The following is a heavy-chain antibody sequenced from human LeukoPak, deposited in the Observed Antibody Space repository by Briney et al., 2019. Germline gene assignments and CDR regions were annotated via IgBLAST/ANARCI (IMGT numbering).Heavy chain of an antibody. Sequence: PSETLSLTCAVYGGSFSGYYWSWIRQPPGKGLEWIGEINHSGSTNYNPSLKSRVTISVDTSKNQFSLELSSVTAADAAVYYCARRVNCTNGVCYQDFDYWGQGTLVTVSS. V-gene: IGHV4-34*01. J-gene: IGHJ4*02. CDR1: GGSFSGYY. D-gene: IGHD2-8*01. CDR3: ARRVNCTNGVCYQDFDY. CDR2: INHSGST.